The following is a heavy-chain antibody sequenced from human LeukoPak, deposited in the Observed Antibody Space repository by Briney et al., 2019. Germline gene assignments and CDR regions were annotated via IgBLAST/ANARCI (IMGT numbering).Heavy chain of an antibody. V-gene: IGHV4-59*01. D-gene: IGHD3-3*02. Sequence: SETLSLTCTVSGGSISSYYWSWIRQPPGKGLEWIGYIYYSGSTNYNPSLKSRVTISVDTSKNQFSLKLSSVTAADTAVYYCARRGSSILSYGMDVWGQGTTVTVSS. CDR2: IYYSGST. J-gene: IGHJ6*02. CDR3: ARRGSSILSYGMDV. CDR1: GGSISSYY.